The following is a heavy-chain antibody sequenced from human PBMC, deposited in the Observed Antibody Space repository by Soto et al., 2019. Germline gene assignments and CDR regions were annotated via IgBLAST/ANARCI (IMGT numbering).Heavy chain of an antibody. CDR2: ISAYNGNT. J-gene: IGHJ6*02. V-gene: IGHV1-18*01. CDR3: ARALLAAAGTWIEQHYYYCYGMDV. CDR1: GYTFTSYG. Sequence: ASVKVSCKASGYTFTSYGISWLRQAPGQGLEWMGWISAYNGNTNYAQKLQGRVTMTTDTSTSTAYMELRSLRSDDTAVYCCARALLAAAGTWIEQHYYYCYGMDVWGQGTTVTVSS. D-gene: IGHD6-13*01.